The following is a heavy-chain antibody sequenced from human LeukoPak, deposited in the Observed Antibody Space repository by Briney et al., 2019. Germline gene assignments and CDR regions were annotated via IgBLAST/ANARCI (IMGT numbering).Heavy chain of an antibody. CDR3: ARHDDFLSPYDY. CDR1: GGSINSDYW. V-gene: IGHV4-4*02. J-gene: IGHJ4*02. D-gene: IGHD3-3*01. Sequence: PSETLSLTCAVSGGSINSDYWWTWVRQSPGKGLEWIGEISHTGSVNYNLSLESRVTISTDKSKNQFSLMLRSVAAAGTTVYYCARHDDFLSPYDYWGQGVLVTVSS. CDR2: ISHTGSV.